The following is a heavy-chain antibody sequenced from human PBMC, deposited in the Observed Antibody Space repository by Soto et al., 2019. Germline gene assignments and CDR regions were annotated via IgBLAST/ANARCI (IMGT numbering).Heavy chain of an antibody. D-gene: IGHD5-12*01. CDR1: GYSFITYW. CDR2: IYPTDSDT. J-gene: IGHJ6*02. V-gene: IGHV5-51*01. CDR3: RGHSGLGIFVASLFVDV. Sequence: VESVKISCKGSGYSFITYWIGWLRQVPGKGMESMGIIYPTDSDTKYSPSFEGTVTISADKSISTAYLQCSSLKPSDTATYYCRGHSGLGIFVASLFVDVLCQEITVAISS.